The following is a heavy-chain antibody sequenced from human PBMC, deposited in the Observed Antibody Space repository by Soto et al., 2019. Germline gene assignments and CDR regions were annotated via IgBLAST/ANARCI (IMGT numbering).Heavy chain of an antibody. Sequence: PSETLSLTCTVCGGSISSGVYYGSWIRQPPGKGLEWIGYIYYSGSTYYNPSLKSRVTISVDTSKNQFSLKLSSVTAADTAVYYCARVNDYSSYWGQGTLVTVSS. J-gene: IGHJ4*02. CDR2: IYYSGST. V-gene: IGHV4-30-4*01. CDR3: ARVNDYSSY. CDR1: GGSISSGVYY. D-gene: IGHD4-4*01.